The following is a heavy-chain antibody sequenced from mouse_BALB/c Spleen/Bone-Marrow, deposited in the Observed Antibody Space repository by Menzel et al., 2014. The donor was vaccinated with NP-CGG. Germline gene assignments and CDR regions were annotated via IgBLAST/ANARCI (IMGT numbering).Heavy chain of an antibody. D-gene: IGHD2-10*02. V-gene: IGHV5-9-4*01. CDR1: GFTFSSYA. CDR2: ISSGGSYT. J-gene: IGHJ3*01. CDR3: ARDRYGNYPWFAY. Sequence: EVNLVESGGGLVKPGGSLKLSCAASGFTFSSYAMSWVRQSPEKRLEWVAEISSGGSYTYYPDTVTGRFTISRDNAKNTLYLKMSSLRSEDTAMYYCARDRYGNYPWFAYWGQGTLVTVSA.